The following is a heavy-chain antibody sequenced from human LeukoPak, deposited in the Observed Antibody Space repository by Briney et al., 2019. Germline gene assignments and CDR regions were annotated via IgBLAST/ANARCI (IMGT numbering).Heavy chain of an antibody. CDR1: GFTFSSYG. CDR3: AKGLRVTIFGVVTSGAFDI. V-gene: IGHV3-30*18. CDR2: ISYDGSNK. Sequence: GGSLRLSCAASGFTFSSYGMHWVRQAPGKGLEWVAVISYDGSNKYYADSVKGRFTISRDNSKNTLYLQMNSLRAEDTAVYYCAKGLRVTIFGVVTSGAFDIWGQGTMVTVSS. D-gene: IGHD3-3*01. J-gene: IGHJ3*02.